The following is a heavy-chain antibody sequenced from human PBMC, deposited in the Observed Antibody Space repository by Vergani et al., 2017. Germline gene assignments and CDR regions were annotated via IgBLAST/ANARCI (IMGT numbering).Heavy chain of an antibody. V-gene: IGHV3-74*03. J-gene: IGHJ5*01. CDR3: ARARCIETCYMSNWLDS. CDR1: GFSFNSYW. D-gene: IGHD3-9*01. CDR2: IKSDGSIT. Sequence: DVHLAESGGGFFQPGGSLRLSCSASGFSFNSYWMHWVRQVPGKGLLWVSRIKSDGSITAHADSVKGRFTISRDNAQNTLYQQMNSLRVEDTGVYYCARARCIETCYMSNWLDSWGQGTLVTVSS.